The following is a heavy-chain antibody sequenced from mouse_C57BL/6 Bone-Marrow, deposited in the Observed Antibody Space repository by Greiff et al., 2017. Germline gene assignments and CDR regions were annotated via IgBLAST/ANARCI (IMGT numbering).Heavy chain of an antibody. Sequence: EVKLVESGGGLVKPGGSLKLSCAASGFTFSSYAMSWVRQTPEKRLEWVATISDGGSYTYYPDNVKGRFTISRANAKNNLYLQMSHLKSEDTAMYYCARADGYYLGFAYWGQGTLVTVSA. CDR1: GFTFSSYA. CDR3: ARADGYYLGFAY. D-gene: IGHD2-3*01. V-gene: IGHV5-4*03. J-gene: IGHJ3*01. CDR2: ISDGGSYT.